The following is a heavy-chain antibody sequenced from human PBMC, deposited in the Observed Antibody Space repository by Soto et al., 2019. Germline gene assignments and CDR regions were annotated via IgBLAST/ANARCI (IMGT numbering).Heavy chain of an antibody. CDR3: AREASFDQVALNWFDP. CDR1: GGSISSGGYY. V-gene: IGHV4-31*03. D-gene: IGHD2-15*01. Sequence: SETLSLTCTVSGGSISSGGYYWSWIRQHPGKGLEWIGYIYYSGSTYYNPSLKSRVTISVDTSKNQFSLKLSSVTAADTAVYYCAREASFDQVALNWFDPWGQGTLVTV. CDR2: IYYSGST. J-gene: IGHJ5*02.